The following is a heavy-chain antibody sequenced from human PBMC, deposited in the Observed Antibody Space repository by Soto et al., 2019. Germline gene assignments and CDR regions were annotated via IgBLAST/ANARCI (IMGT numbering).Heavy chain of an antibody. CDR2: IYYSGST. D-gene: IGHD3-16*02. J-gene: IGHJ6*03. Sequence: SETLSLTCTVSGGSISSYYWSRIRQPPGKGLEWIGYIYYSGSTNYNPSLKSRVTISVDTSKNQFSLKLSSVTAADTAVYYCARDRMSDYIWGSYRYTDYYYYMDVWGKGTTVTVSS. V-gene: IGHV4-59*01. CDR3: ARDRMSDYIWGSYRYTDYYYYMDV. CDR1: GGSISSYY.